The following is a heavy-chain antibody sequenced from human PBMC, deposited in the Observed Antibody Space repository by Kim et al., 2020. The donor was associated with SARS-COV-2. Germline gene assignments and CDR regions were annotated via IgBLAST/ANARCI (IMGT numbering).Heavy chain of an antibody. J-gene: IGHJ4*02. CDR3: ARGGPFDF. Sequence: GKGDSIYSEKFKDRVTFTRDTSASTAFMALTSLKSEDTAVYFCARGGPFDFWGQGTLVSVSS. D-gene: IGHD3-16*01. CDR2: GKGDS. V-gene: IGHV1-3*01.